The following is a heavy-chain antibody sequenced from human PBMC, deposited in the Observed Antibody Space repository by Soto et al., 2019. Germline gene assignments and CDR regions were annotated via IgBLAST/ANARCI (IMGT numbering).Heavy chain of an antibody. V-gene: IGHV4-31*03. D-gene: IGHD3-22*01. CDR1: GGSISSGGYY. CDR3: ARGDSRTPINWFDP. CDR2: IYYSGST. Sequence: QVQLQESGPGLVKPSQTLSLTCTVSGGSISSGGYYWSWIRQHPGKGLEWIGYIYYSGSTYYNPSLKSRVTISVDTSKNQFSLKLSSVTAADTAVYYCARGDSRTPINWFDPWGQGTLVTVSS. J-gene: IGHJ5*02.